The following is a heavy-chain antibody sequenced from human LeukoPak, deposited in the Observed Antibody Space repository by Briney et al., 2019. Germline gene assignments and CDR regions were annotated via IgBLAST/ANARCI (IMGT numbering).Heavy chain of an antibody. J-gene: IGHJ4*02. V-gene: IGHV3-30*18. CDR1: GFTFSSYG. Sequence: GGSLRLSCAAPGFTFSSYGMHWVRQAPGKGLEWVAVISYDGSNKYYADSVKGRFTISRDNSKNTLYLQMNSLRAEDTAVYYCAKDLTTVTTRTGFDYWGQGTLVTVSS. CDR2: ISYDGSNK. D-gene: IGHD4-17*01. CDR3: AKDLTTVTTRTGFDY.